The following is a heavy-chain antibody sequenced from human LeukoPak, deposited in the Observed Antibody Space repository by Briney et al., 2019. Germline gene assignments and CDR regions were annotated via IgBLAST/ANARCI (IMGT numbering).Heavy chain of an antibody. CDR1: GFTFSSHW. CDR2: IWYDGSNK. J-gene: IGHJ4*02. D-gene: IGHD1-26*01. Sequence: GGSLRLSCAASGFTFSSHWMHWVRQAPGKGLEWVAVIWYDGSNKYYADSVKGRFTISRDNSKNTLYLQMNSLRAEDTAVYYCARAAPFWIVGGSGDFDYWGQGTLVTVSS. V-gene: IGHV3-33*08. CDR3: ARAAPFWIVGGSGDFDY.